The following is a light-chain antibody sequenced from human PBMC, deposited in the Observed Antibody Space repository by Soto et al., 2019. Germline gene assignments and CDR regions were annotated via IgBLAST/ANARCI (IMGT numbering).Light chain of an antibody. J-gene: IGLJ3*02. Sequence: QSVLTQPASVSGSPGQSITMSCTGTSSDVGGYNYVSWYQQHPGKAPKLMIYDVSNRPSGVSNRFSGSKSGNTASLTISGLQAEDEADYYCTSHTSSSPVWVFGGGTKLTVL. CDR3: TSHTSSSPVWV. CDR2: DVS. CDR1: SSDVGGYNY. V-gene: IGLV2-14*01.